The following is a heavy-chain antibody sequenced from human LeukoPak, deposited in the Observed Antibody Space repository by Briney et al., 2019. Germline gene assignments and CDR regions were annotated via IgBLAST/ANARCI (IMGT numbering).Heavy chain of an antibody. D-gene: IGHD3-3*01. Sequence: GGSLRLSCAASGFTFSSYWMSWVRQAPGKGLEWVANIKQDGSEKYYVDSVKGRFTISRDNAKNSLYLQMNSLRAEDTAVYYCARPPAYDFWSGYPYYYYMDVWGKGTTVTVSS. CDR1: GFTFSSYW. CDR2: IKQDGSEK. V-gene: IGHV3-7*01. CDR3: ARPPAYDFWSGYPYYYYMDV. J-gene: IGHJ6*03.